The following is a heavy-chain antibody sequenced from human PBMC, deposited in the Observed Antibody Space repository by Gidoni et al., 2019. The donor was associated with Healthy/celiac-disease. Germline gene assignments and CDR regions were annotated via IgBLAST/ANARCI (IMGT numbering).Heavy chain of an antibody. J-gene: IGHJ4*02. D-gene: IGHD3-10*01. CDR1: GFTFSSYG. V-gene: IGHV3-33*01. CDR3: ARELYGYYFDY. Sequence: QVQLVESGGGVVQPGRSLRLSCAASGFTFSSYGMHWVRQAPGKGLEGVAVRWYDGSNKYYADSVKGRFTISRDNSKNTLYLQMNSLRAEDTAVYYCARELYGYYFDYWGQGTLVTVSS. CDR2: RWYDGSNK.